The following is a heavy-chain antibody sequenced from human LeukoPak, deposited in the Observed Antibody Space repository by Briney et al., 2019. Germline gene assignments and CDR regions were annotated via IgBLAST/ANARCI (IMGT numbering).Heavy chain of an antibody. CDR2: ISNSDDNT. D-gene: IGHD1-1*01. V-gene: IGHV3-23*01. J-gene: IGHJ4*02. Sequence: GGSLRLSCAASGFTFSNYTMSWVRQAPGKGLEWVSTISNSDDNTYYAESVKGRFTISRDNSKNTLYLQMNGLTAEDMAIYYCAKATGNLGNWGQGTLVTVSS. CDR1: GFTFSNYT. CDR3: AKATGNLGN.